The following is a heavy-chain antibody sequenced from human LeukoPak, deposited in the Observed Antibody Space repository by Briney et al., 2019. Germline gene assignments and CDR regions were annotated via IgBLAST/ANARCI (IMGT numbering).Heavy chain of an antibody. J-gene: IGHJ4*02. Sequence: PSGTLSLSCSVSGDSISMNSHYWCWIRQSAGKGLEWLGRRNPSGKIDYNPSLRSRLTMSLDPSENKLSLKLSTVTAGDTALDYCARGRPSGDYFDFWGQGALVTVSS. V-gene: IGHV4-61*02. CDR2: RNPSGKI. CDR3: ARGRPSGDYFDF. CDR1: GDSISMNSHY. D-gene: IGHD4-17*01.